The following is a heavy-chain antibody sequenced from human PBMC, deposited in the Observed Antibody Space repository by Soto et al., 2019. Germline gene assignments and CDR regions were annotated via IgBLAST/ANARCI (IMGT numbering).Heavy chain of an antibody. CDR3: ARGMGDSSSSYWFDP. D-gene: IGHD6-13*01. J-gene: IGHJ5*02. Sequence: ASVKVSCKASGYTFTSYAMHWVRQALGQRLEWMGWINAGNGNTKYSQKFQGRVTITKDTSASTAYMELSSLRSEDTAVYYCARGMGDSSSSYWFDPWGQGTLVTVSS. CDR2: INAGNGNT. CDR1: GYTFTSYA. V-gene: IGHV1-3*01.